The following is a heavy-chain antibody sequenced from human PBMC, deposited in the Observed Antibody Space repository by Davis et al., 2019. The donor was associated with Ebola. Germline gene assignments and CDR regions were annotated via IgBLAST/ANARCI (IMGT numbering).Heavy chain of an antibody. J-gene: IGHJ4*02. Sequence: GESLKISCAASGFTFSDYYMSWIRQAPGKGLEWVSYISSSSSYTNYADSVKGRFTISRDNAKNSLYLQMNSLRAEDTAVYYCARGRFLEWPDYWGQGTLVTVSS. D-gene: IGHD3-3*01. CDR1: GFTFSDYY. V-gene: IGHV3-11*06. CDR2: ISSSSSYT. CDR3: ARGRFLEWPDY.